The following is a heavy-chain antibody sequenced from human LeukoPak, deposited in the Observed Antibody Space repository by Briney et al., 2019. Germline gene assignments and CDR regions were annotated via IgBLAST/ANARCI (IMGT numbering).Heavy chain of an antibody. D-gene: IGHD3-22*01. CDR3: ARGDSSGYYYGYFDY. CDR1: GGSISSYY. Sequence: SETLSLTCTVSGGSISSYYWSWIRQPPGKGLEWIGYIYYSGSTNYNPSLKSRVTISVDTSKNQFSLKLSSVTAADTAAYYCARGDSSGYYYGYFDYWGQGTLVTVSS. CDR2: IYYSGST. V-gene: IGHV4-59*01. J-gene: IGHJ4*02.